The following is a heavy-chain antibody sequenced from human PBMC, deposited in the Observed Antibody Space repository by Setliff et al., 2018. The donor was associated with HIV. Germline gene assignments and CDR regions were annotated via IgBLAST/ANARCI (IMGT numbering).Heavy chain of an antibody. Sequence: ASVKVSCKASGYRFTDYYIHWVRQAPGQGLEWMGWINPNSGGTNYAQKFQGRVTFTSDTSVSTAYMDLTTLSSADTAIYYCAKADVLLCDFWGQGTLVTVSS. CDR1: GYRFTDYY. V-gene: IGHV1-2*02. J-gene: IGHJ4*02. CDR3: AKADVLLCDF. D-gene: IGHD3-16*01. CDR2: INPNSGGT.